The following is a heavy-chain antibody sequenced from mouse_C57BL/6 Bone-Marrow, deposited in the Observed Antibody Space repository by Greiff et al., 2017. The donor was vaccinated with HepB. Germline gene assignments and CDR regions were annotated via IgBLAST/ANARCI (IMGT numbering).Heavy chain of an antibody. CDR2: IWWDDDK. D-gene: IGHD1-1*01. Sequence: QVTLKESGPGILQPSQTLSLTCSFSGFSLSTFGMGVGWIRQPSGKGLEWLAHIWWDDDKYYNPALKSRRTSSKDTSKNQVFLQIANVDTADTATDYCAREKYYGSGGFAYWGQGTLVTVSA. CDR3: AREKYYGSGGFAY. V-gene: IGHV8-8*01. CDR1: GFSLSTFGMG. J-gene: IGHJ3*01.